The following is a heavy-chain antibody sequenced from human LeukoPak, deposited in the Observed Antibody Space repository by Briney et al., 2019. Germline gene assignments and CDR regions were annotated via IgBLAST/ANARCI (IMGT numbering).Heavy chain of an antibody. CDR3: ARANGAFDI. V-gene: IGHV3-7*01. J-gene: IGHJ3*02. CDR2: IKQDGSEK. Sequence: PGGSLRLSCAASGFTFSNYWMTWVRQAPGKGLEWVANIKQDGSEKYYVDSVKGRFTISGDNSKNTLYLQMNSLRAEDTAVYYCARANGAFDIWGQGTMVTVSS. CDR1: GFTFSNYW. D-gene: IGHD4/OR15-4a*01.